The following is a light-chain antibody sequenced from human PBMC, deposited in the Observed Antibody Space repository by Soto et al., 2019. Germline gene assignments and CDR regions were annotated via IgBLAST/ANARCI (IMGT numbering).Light chain of an antibody. J-gene: IGLJ2*01. CDR3: QSYDSSLSV. Sequence: QSVLTQPPSVSGAPGQRVTISCTGSGSNIGAGYDVHWYQQLPGTAPKLLIYGNSNRPSGVPDRFSGSKSGTSASLAITGLQAEDEADYYCQSYDSSLSVFGGGTQLTVL. CDR1: GSNIGAGYD. CDR2: GNS. V-gene: IGLV1-40*01.